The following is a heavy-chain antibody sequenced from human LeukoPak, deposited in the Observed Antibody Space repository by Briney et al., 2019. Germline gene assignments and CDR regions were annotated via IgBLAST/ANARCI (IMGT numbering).Heavy chain of an antibody. CDR2: IKQDGSEK. J-gene: IGHJ4*02. Sequence: GGSLRLSCAASGFTFSSYWMSWVRQAPGKGLEWVANIKQDGSEKYYVDSVKGRFTISRDNAKNPLYLQMNSLRAEDTAVYYCARRGSGGSWAIDYWGQGTLVTVSS. V-gene: IGHV3-7*01. D-gene: IGHD2-15*01. CDR3: ARRGSGGSWAIDY. CDR1: GFTFSSYW.